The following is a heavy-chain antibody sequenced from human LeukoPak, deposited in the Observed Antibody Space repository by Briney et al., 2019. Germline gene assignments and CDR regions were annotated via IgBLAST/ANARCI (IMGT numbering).Heavy chain of an antibody. Sequence: SETLSPTCAVYGGSFSGYYWSWIRQPPGKGLEWIGEINHSGSTNYNPSLKSRVTISVDTSKNQFSLKLSSVTAADTAVYYCARGMRSSSTVDCWGQGTLVTVSS. J-gene: IGHJ4*02. D-gene: IGHD6-6*01. CDR3: ARGMRSSSTVDC. V-gene: IGHV4-34*01. CDR1: GGSFSGYY. CDR2: INHSGST.